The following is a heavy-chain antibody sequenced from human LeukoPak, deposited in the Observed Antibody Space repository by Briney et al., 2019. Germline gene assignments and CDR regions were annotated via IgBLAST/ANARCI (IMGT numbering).Heavy chain of an antibody. CDR3: AKDIGYSSGWDSDY. CDR2: ISGDGGST. V-gene: IGHV3-43*02. Sequence: PGGSLRLSCAASGFSFDDYAMHWVRQAPGKGLEWVSLISGDGGSTYYADSVKGRFTISRDNSKNSLYLQMNSLRTEDTALYYCAKDIGYSSGWDSDYWGQGTLVTVSS. D-gene: IGHD6-19*01. J-gene: IGHJ4*02. CDR1: GFSFDDYA.